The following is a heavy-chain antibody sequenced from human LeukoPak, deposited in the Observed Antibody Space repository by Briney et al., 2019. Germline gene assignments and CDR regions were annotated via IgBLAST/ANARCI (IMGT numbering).Heavy chain of an antibody. CDR2: ISSSSSYI. V-gene: IGHV3-21*01. J-gene: IGHJ4*02. CDR3: ARGPPNWGYDY. D-gene: IGHD7-27*01. Sequence: GGSLRLSCVASGFTFSDFDMNWVRQAPGKGLEWVSSISSSSSYIYYADSVKGRFTISRDNSKNTLYLQMNSLRAEDTAVYYCARGPPNWGYDYWGPGTLVTVSS. CDR1: GFTFSDFD.